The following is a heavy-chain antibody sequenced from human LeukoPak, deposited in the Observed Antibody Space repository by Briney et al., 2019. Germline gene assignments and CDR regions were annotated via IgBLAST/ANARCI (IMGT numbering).Heavy chain of an antibody. Sequence: QPGGSLRLSCAASGFTFSSYAMHWVRQAPGNGLEWVAVISYDGSNRYYADSVKGRFTISRDNSQNTLYLQMNSLRAEDTAVYYCAREGLWFGELQDYFDYWGQGTLVTVSS. J-gene: IGHJ4*02. V-gene: IGHV3-30*04. CDR1: GFTFSSYA. CDR2: ISYDGSNR. D-gene: IGHD3-10*01. CDR3: AREGLWFGELQDYFDY.